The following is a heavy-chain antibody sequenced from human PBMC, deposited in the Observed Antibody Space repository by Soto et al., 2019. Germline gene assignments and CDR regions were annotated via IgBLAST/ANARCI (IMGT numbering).Heavy chain of an antibody. D-gene: IGHD3-3*01. CDR3: ARRIFGAHCDY. Sequence: PEGSLRLSCAASGFTFISYAITWVRQAPGKGLEWVSAISGSGGSTYYADSVKGRFTISRDNSKNTLYLQMNSLRAEDTAVYYCARRIFGAHCDYWGQGTLVTVSS. CDR2: ISGSGGST. J-gene: IGHJ4*02. V-gene: IGHV3-23*01. CDR1: GFTFISYA.